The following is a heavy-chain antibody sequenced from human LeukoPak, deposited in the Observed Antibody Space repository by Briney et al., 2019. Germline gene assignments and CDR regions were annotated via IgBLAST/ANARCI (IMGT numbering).Heavy chain of an antibody. CDR2: IKQDGSEK. CDR3: ARDEYYYDSSGQNPFDY. D-gene: IGHD3-22*01. J-gene: IGHJ4*02. CDR1: GFTFSNYW. V-gene: IGHV3-7*01. Sequence: PGGSLRLSCAASGFTFSNYWMSWVRQSPGKGLEWVAKIKQDGSEKYYVDSVKGRFTISRDNAKNSLYLQMNSLRAEDTAVYYCARDEYYYDSSGQNPFDYWGQGTLVTVSS.